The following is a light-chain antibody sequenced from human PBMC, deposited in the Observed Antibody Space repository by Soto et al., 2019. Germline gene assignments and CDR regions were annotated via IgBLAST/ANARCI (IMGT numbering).Light chain of an antibody. CDR3: RSHTSYNTRV. J-gene: IGLJ1*01. V-gene: IGLV2-14*01. Sequence: QSVLTQPASVSGSPGQSIAISCTGTSSDVGGYNFVSWYQQHPGKAPKLMIHEVSNRPSGVSDRFSGSKSGNTASLTISGLQADDEADYYCRSHTSYNTRVFGTGTKLTVL. CDR2: EVS. CDR1: SSDVGGYNF.